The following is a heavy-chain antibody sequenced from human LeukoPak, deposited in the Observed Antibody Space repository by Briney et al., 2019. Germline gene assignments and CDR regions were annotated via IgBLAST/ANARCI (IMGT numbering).Heavy chain of an antibody. D-gene: IGHD3-22*01. CDR1: GVSISSYY. Sequence: SETLSLTCTVSGVSISSYYWSWIRQPPGKGLEWIGYIYYSGSTNYNPSLKSRVTISVDTSKNQFSLKLSSVTAADTAVYYCARLYYYDSSGYYYWGAFDIWGQGTMVTVSS. CDR3: ARLYYYDSSGYYYWGAFDI. J-gene: IGHJ3*02. V-gene: IGHV4-59*08. CDR2: IYYSGST.